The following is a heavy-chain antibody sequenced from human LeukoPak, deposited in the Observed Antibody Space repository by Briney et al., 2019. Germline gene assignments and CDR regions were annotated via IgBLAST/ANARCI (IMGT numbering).Heavy chain of an antibody. J-gene: IGHJ4*02. CDR2: IYYSGNT. D-gene: IGHD3/OR15-3a*01. V-gene: IGHV4-39*01. CDR1: GVSISSSNSY. Sequence: SETLSLTCTVSGVSISSSNSYWGWVRQPPGKGLEWIGGIYYSGNTYYNASLKSQVSISIDTSKNQFSLRLTSVTAADTAVYYCARQTGSGLFILPGGQGTLVTVSS. CDR3: ARQTGSGLFILP.